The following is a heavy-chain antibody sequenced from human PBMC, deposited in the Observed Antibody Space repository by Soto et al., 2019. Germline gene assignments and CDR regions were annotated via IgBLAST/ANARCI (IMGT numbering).Heavy chain of an antibody. Sequence: EVQLLESGGGLVQPGGSLRLSCAASGFTFSSYAMSWVRQAPGKGLEWVSAISGSGGDSYYADSVKGRFTISRDNSKNTLYLQMNSLRAEDTAVYYCAKAPRELGYCSGGSCYYYYYMDVWGKGTTVTVSS. V-gene: IGHV3-23*01. J-gene: IGHJ6*03. CDR3: AKAPRELGYCSGGSCYYYYYMDV. CDR1: GFTFSSYA. CDR2: ISGSGGDS. D-gene: IGHD2-15*01.